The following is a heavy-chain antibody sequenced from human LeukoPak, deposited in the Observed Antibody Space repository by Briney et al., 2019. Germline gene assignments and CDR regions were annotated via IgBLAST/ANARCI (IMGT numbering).Heavy chain of an antibody. CDR1: GFTFSSYG. CDR3: ARRREYSDTWNEVDY. D-gene: IGHD1-1*01. Sequence: GGSLRLSCAASGFTFSSYGMHWVRQAPGKGLEWVAVISYDGSNKYYADSVKGRFTISRDNSKNTLYLQMNSLRAEDTAVYYCARRREYSDTWNEVDYWGQGTLVTVSS. V-gene: IGHV3-30*03. CDR2: ISYDGSNK. J-gene: IGHJ4*02.